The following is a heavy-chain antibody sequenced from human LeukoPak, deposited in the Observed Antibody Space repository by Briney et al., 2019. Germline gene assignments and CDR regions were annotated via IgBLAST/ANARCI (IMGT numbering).Heavy chain of an antibody. CDR1: RGSISSGDYY. Sequence: SETLSLTCTVSRGSISSGDYYWSWIRQPPGKGLEWIGSIYYSGSTYYNPSLKSRVTISVDTSKNQFSLKLSSVTAADTAVYYCARHRTYYYDSSGYGNFDYWGQGTLVTVSS. CDR3: ARHRTYYYDSSGYGNFDY. D-gene: IGHD3-22*01. V-gene: IGHV4-39*01. J-gene: IGHJ4*02. CDR2: IYYSGST.